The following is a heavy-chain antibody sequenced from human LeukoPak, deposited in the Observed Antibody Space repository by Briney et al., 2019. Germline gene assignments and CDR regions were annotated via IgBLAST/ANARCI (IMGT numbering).Heavy chain of an antibody. J-gene: IGHJ4*02. V-gene: IGHV3-23*01. CDR3: AKDRRPRSSGYYRYLADY. D-gene: IGHD3-22*01. Sequence: QPGGSLRLSCVGSGFTFSTYAMSWVRQAPGKGLEWVSVVSGNGVTTHYADSVKGRFTISRDNSKNTLYLQMNSLRAEDTAVYYCAKDRRPRSSGYYRYLADYWGQGTLVTVSS. CDR1: GFTFSTYA. CDR2: VSGNGVTT.